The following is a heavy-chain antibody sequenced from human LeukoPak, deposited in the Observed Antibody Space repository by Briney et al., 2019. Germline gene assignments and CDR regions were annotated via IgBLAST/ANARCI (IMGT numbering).Heavy chain of an antibody. D-gene: IGHD3-3*01. Sequence: PSETLSLTCTVSGGSISSHYWRWIRQPPGKRLEWIGYSYYSGSTNYNPSLKSRVTISVDTSKSQFSLNLSSVSATDTAVYYCARGTDFWSGYYHGFDYWGQGTLVTVSS. CDR1: GGSISSHY. CDR2: SYYSGST. CDR3: ARGTDFWSGYYHGFDY. J-gene: IGHJ4*02. V-gene: IGHV4-59*08.